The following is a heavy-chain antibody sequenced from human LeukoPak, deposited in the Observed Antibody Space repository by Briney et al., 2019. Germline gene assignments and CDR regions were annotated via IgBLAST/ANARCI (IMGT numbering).Heavy chain of an antibody. V-gene: IGHV3-23*01. Sequence: GGSLRLSCAASGFTFSSYAMSWVRQAPGKGLEWVSAISGSGGSTYYADSVKGRFTISRDNSKNTLYLQMNSLRAEDTAVYYCVRGGRRTLVAVATKGGVDYWGQGTLVTVSS. D-gene: IGHD2-15*01. CDR1: GFTFSSYA. CDR3: VRGGRRTLVAVATKGGVDY. CDR2: ISGSGGST. J-gene: IGHJ4*02.